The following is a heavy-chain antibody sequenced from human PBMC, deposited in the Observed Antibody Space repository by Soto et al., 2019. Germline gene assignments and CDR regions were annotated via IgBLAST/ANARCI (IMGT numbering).Heavy chain of an antibody. CDR1: GYTFTSYG. J-gene: IGHJ5*01. V-gene: IGHV1-18*01. Sequence: QVQLVQSGAEVKKPGASVKVSCKASGYTFTSYGISWVRQAPGQGLEWMGWISAYNGNTNYAQKLQGRVTMTTDTSTSTAYMELRSLRSAETAVYYCARAPGSGAKLERRGICWFDSWGQGRLGTASS. CDR2: ISAYNGNT. CDR3: ARAPGSGAKLERRGICWFDS. D-gene: IGHD1-1*01.